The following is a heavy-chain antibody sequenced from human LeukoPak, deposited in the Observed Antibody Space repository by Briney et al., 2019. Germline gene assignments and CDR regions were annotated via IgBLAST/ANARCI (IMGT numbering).Heavy chain of an antibody. CDR1: GYTFTGYY. V-gene: IGHV1-2*02. D-gene: IGHD2-2*01. CDR2: INPNSGGT. J-gene: IGHJ6*02. Sequence: ASVKVSCKASGYTFTGYYMHWVRQAPGQGVEWRGWINPNSGGTNYAQKFQGRVTMTRDTSISTAYMELSRLRSDDTAVYYCARTDLLLVLPEYYYYGMDVWGQGTTVTVSS. CDR3: ARTDLLLVLPEYYYYGMDV.